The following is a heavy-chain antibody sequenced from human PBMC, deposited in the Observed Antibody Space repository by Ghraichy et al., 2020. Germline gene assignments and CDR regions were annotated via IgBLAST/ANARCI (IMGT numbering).Heavy chain of an antibody. J-gene: IGHJ4*02. Sequence: GGSLRLSCAASGFTFSNYWMHWVRQAPGKGLVWVSRINNDGSSTSYADSVKGRFTISRDNAKNTLYLQMNSLRAEDTAVYYCARDDDYGGTYYFDYWGQGTLVTVSS. CDR2: INNDGSST. CDR3: ARDDDYGGTYYFDY. V-gene: IGHV3-74*01. CDR1: GFTFSNYW. D-gene: IGHD4-23*01.